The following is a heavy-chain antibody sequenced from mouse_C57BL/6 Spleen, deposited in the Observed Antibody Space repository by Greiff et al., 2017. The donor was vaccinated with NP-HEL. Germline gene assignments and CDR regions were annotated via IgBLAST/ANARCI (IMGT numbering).Heavy chain of an antibody. CDR2: IYPGDGDT. CDR3: ARRGLLRYPLDV. CDR1: GYAFSSSW. V-gene: IGHV1-82*01. D-gene: IGHD1-1*01. J-gene: IGHJ1*03. Sequence: VKLQESGPELVKPGASVKISCKASGYAFSSSWMNWVKQRPGKGLEWIGRIYPGDGDTNYNGKFKGKATLTADKSSSTAYMQLSSLTSEDSAVYFCARRGLLRYPLDVWGTGTTVTVSS.